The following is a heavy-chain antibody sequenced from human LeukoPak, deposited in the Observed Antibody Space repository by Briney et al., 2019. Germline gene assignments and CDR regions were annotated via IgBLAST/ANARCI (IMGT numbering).Heavy chain of an antibody. CDR1: GYTLTELS. Sequence: ASVQASCKVSGYTLTELSMHWVRQAPGKGLEWMGGFDPEDGETIYAQKFQGRVTMTEDTSTDTAYMELSSLRSEDTAVYYCARDPGGSGSYYPHTYYYMDVWGKGTTVTVSS. J-gene: IGHJ6*03. V-gene: IGHV1-24*01. D-gene: IGHD3-10*01. CDR2: FDPEDGET. CDR3: ARDPGGSGSYYPHTYYYMDV.